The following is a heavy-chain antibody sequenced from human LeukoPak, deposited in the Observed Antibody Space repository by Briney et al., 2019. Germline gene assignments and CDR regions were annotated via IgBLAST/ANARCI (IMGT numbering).Heavy chain of an antibody. D-gene: IGHD2-2*01. Sequence: SETLFHTRVVSGFSISSGHYWGWFRQLPGKGLEWIGNIYHDGNTYYNPSLKRRLNESVDKSHNQISLTLSSVAAADTAVYCCARLTASRRAFDMWGQGTKVTVSS. CDR2: IYHDGNT. J-gene: IGHJ3*02. CDR3: ARLTASRRAFDM. V-gene: IGHV4-38-2*01. CDR1: GFSISSGHY.